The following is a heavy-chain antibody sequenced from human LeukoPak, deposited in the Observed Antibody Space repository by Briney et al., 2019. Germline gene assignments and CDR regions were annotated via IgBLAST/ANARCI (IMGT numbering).Heavy chain of an antibody. D-gene: IGHD3-22*01. CDR3: ARDPGYYDSSGYYYYWFDP. CDR1: GFTFSSYW. Sequence: GGSLRLSCAASGFTFSSYWMSWVRQAPGKGLEWVANIKQGGSEKYYVDSVKGRFTISRDNAKNSLYLQMNSLRAEDTAVYYCARDPGYYDSSGYYYYWFDPWGQGTLVTVSS. J-gene: IGHJ5*02. CDR2: IKQGGSEK. V-gene: IGHV3-7*01.